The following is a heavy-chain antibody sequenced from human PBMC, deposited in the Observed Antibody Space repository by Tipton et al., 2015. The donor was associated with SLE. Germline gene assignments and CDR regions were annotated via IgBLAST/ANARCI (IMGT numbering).Heavy chain of an antibody. Sequence: SLRLSCTAAGFTFDDYAMHWVRQAPGKGLEGVSGISWNGDDIGYADSVKGRFTISRDNAKNSLFLQMNSLRTEDTALYYCVKGEMATTPQAFDFWGQGTMVTVSS. V-gene: IGHV3-9*01. CDR2: ISWNGDDI. D-gene: IGHD5-24*01. CDR3: VKGEMATTPQAFDF. CDR1: GFTFDDYA. J-gene: IGHJ3*01.